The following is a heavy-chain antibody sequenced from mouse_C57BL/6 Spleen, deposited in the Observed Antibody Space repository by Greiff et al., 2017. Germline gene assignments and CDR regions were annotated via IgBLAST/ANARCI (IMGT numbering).Heavy chain of an antibody. CDR3: ARGTEDY. Sequence: ESGPGLVKPSQSLSLTCSVTGYSITSGYYWNWIRQFPGNKLEWMGYISYDGSNNYNPSLKNRISITRDTSKNQFFLKLNSVTTEDTATYYCARGTEDYWGQGTTLTVSS. V-gene: IGHV3-6*01. J-gene: IGHJ2*01. D-gene: IGHD3-3*01. CDR1: GYSITSGYY. CDR2: ISYDGSN.